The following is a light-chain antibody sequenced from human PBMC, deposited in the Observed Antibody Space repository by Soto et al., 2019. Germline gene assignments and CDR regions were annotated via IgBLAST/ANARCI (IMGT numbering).Light chain of an antibody. Sequence: QSVLTQPAPVSGSPGQSITISCTGTSSDVGGYNYVSWYQQHPGKAPKLIIYEVTNRPSGVSNRFSGSKSGDTASLTISGLPAEDEADYYCSSYTSRTTPYVFGGGTKVTVL. CDR2: EVT. CDR3: SSYTSRTTPYV. V-gene: IGLV2-14*01. CDR1: SSDVGGYNY. J-gene: IGLJ1*01.